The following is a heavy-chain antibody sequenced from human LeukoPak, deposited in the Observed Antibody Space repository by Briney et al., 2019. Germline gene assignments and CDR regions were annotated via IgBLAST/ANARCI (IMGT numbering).Heavy chain of an antibody. J-gene: IGHJ4*02. Sequence: GASVKVSCKASGYTFTSYAMHWVRQAPGQRLEWMGWINAGNGNTKYSQKFQGRVTITRDTSTSTVYMELSSLRSEDTAVYYCARDAVVVVPAADRYYFDYWGQGTLVTVSS. CDR3: ARDAVVVVPAADRYYFDY. CDR2: INAGNGNT. D-gene: IGHD2-2*01. CDR1: GYTFTSYA. V-gene: IGHV1-3*01.